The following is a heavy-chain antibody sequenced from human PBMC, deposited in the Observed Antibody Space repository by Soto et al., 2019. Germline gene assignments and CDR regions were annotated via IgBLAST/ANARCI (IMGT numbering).Heavy chain of an antibody. CDR2: IWDDGSNK. Sequence: GGSLRLSCAASGFTFSSYGMHWVRQAPGKGLEWVAVIWDDGSNKYYADSVKGRFTISRDNSKNTLYLQMNSLRAEDTAVYYCARDGWYGDYQTFDYWGQGTLVTVSS. D-gene: IGHD4-17*01. V-gene: IGHV3-33*01. CDR3: ARDGWYGDYQTFDY. CDR1: GFTFSSYG. J-gene: IGHJ4*02.